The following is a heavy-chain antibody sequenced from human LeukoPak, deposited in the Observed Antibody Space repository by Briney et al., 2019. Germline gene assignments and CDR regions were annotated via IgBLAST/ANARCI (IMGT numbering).Heavy chain of an antibody. CDR2: ISYDGSNK. J-gene: IGHJ5*02. D-gene: IGHD6-13*01. Sequence: GRSLRLSCAASGFTFSSYAMHWVRQAPGKGLEWVAAISYDGSNKYYADSVKGRFTISRDNSKNTLYLQMNSLRAEDTAVYYCARAKYSSSWFDPWGQGTLVTVSS. CDR3: ARAKYSSSWFDP. V-gene: IGHV3-30*04. CDR1: GFTFSSYA.